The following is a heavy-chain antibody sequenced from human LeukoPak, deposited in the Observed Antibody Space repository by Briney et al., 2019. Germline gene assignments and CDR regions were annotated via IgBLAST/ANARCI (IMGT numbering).Heavy chain of an antibody. J-gene: IGHJ4*02. CDR1: GGSISSGDYY. CDR3: ARAAGNSGIDY. CDR2: IYYSGST. V-gene: IGHV4-30-4*01. Sequence: PSETLSLTCTVSGGSISSGDYYWSWIRQPPGKGLEWIGYIYYSGSTNYNPSLKSRVTISVDTSKNQFSLKLSSVTAADTAVYYCARAAGNSGIDYWGQGTLVTVSS. D-gene: IGHD4-23*01.